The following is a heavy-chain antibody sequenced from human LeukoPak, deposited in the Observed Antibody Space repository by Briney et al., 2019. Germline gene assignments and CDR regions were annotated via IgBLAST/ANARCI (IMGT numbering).Heavy chain of an antibody. CDR3: ARHNYYDSSGYYPLGY. CDR2: IYYSGNT. V-gene: IGHV4-59*08. CDR1: GGSVSGYY. Sequence: PSETLSLTCTVSGGSVSGYYWSWIRQPPGKGLEWIGYIYYSGNTKYNPSLKSRVTMSVDTSKNQFSLRLSSVTAADMAVYYCARHNYYDSSGYYPLGYWGQGTLVTVSS. J-gene: IGHJ4*02. D-gene: IGHD3-22*01.